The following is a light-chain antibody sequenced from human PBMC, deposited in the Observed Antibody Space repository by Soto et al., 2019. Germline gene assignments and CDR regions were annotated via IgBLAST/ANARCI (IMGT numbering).Light chain of an antibody. Sequence: QLVLTQSSSASASLGSSVNLTCTLISGHSSNIIAWHQQQPGKAPRYLMKLEGSGNYNKGSGVPDRFSGSSSGADRYLTISNLQFEDEADYYCETSDSNTRVFGGGTKLTVL. CDR1: SGHSSNI. CDR3: ETSDSNTRV. J-gene: IGLJ3*02. V-gene: IGLV4-60*02. CDR2: LEGSGNY.